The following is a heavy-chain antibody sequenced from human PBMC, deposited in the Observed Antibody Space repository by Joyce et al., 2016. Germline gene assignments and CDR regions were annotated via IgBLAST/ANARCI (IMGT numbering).Heavy chain of an antibody. CDR1: GFSLSTSGLC. CDR3: ARMNLGGVGRGFDT. D-gene: IGHD3-16*01. V-gene: IGHV2-70*01. Sequence: QVALRESGPALVNPTQTLTLTCTFSGFSLSTSGLCVSWIRQPPGKDLEWLAFINWDDEKYYSTSLKTRLTISKDTSKNEVVLTMTNMDPVDTANYYCARMNLGGVGRGFDTWGQGTVVTVSS. CDR2: INWDDEK. J-gene: IGHJ3*02.